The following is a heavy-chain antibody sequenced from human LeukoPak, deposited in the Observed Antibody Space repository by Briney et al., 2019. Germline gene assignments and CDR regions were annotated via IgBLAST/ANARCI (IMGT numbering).Heavy chain of an antibody. CDR1: GGSISSSNW. D-gene: IGHD6-13*01. CDR3: VRERAAAGTRLDY. Sequence: SGTLSLTCAVSGGSISSSNWWSWVRQPPGKGLEWIGEIYHSGSTNYNPSLKSRVTISVDKSKNQFSLKLSSVTAADTAVYYCVRERAAAGTRLDYWGQGTLVTVSS. CDR2: IYHSGST. J-gene: IGHJ4*02. V-gene: IGHV4-4*02.